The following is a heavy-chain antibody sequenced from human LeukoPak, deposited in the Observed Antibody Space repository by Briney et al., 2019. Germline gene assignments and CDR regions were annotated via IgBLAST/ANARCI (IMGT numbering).Heavy chain of an antibody. J-gene: IGHJ4*02. CDR2: TYYRSKWYN. Sequence: SQTLSLTCAISGDSVSSNSAAWNCIRQSPSRGLEWLGRTYYRSKWYNDYAVSVKSRITINPDTSKNQFSLQLNSVTPEDTAVYYCARAGEQWLGYFDYWGQGTLVTVSS. CDR1: GDSVSSNSAA. CDR3: ARAGEQWLGYFDY. V-gene: IGHV6-1*01. D-gene: IGHD6-19*01.